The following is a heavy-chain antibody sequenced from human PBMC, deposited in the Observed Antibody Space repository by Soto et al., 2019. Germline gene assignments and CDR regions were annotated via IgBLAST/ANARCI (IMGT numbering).Heavy chain of an antibody. CDR3: AIYCSSTSCYGLASYENYFDY. D-gene: IGHD2-2*01. CDR1: GFTFSSYA. CDR2: ISSNGGST. J-gene: IGHJ4*02. Sequence: PGGPLRLSCSASGFTFSSYAMHWVRQAPGKGLEYVSAISSNGGSTYYADSVKGRFTISRDNSKNTLYLQMNSLRAEDTAVYYCAIYCSSTSCYGLASYENYFDYWGQGTLVTVSS. V-gene: IGHV3-64*04.